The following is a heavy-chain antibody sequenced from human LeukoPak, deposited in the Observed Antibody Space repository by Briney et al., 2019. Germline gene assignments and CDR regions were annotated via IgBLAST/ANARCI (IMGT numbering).Heavy chain of an antibody. CDR3: ARSDGYSSRWFDP. CDR2: IYHSGST. Sequence: PSETLSLTCTVSGGSISSYYWSWIRQPPGKGLEWIGYIYHSGSTNYNPSLKSRVTISVDTSKNQFSLKLSSVTAADTAVYYCARSDGYSSRWFDPWGQGTLVTVSS. J-gene: IGHJ5*02. V-gene: IGHV4-59*01. D-gene: IGHD6-13*01. CDR1: GGSISSYY.